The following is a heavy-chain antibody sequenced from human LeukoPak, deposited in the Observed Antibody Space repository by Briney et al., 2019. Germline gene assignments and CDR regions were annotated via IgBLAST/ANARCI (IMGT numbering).Heavy chain of an antibody. CDR2: ISAYNGNT. CDR1: GYTFISYG. Sequence: GASVKVSCKASGYTFISYGISWVRQAPGQGLEWMGWISAYNGNTNYAQKLQGRVTMTTDTSTSTAYMELRSLRSDDTAVYYCARATRGQWLVPFDYWGQGTLVTVSS. V-gene: IGHV1-18*01. D-gene: IGHD6-19*01. J-gene: IGHJ4*02. CDR3: ARATRGQWLVPFDY.